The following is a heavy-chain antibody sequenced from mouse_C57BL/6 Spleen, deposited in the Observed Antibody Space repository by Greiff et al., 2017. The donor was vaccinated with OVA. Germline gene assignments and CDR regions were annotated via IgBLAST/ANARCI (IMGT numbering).Heavy chain of an antibody. Sequence: VQLQQSGPELVKPGASVKISCKASGYSFTGYYMNWVKQSPEKSLEWIGEINPSTGGTTYNQKFKAKATLTVDKSSSTAYMQLKSLTSEDSAVYYCARGNSHAMDYWGQGTSVTVSS. D-gene: IGHD2-1*01. CDR1: GYSFTGYY. V-gene: IGHV1-42*01. CDR2: INPSTGGT. J-gene: IGHJ4*01. CDR3: ARGNSHAMDY.